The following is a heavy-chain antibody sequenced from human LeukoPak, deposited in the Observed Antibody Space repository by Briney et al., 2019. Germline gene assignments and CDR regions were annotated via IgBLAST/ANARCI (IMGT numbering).Heavy chain of an antibody. CDR1: GFTFSGYW. CDR3: ARGYYYALDG. CDR2: IKRDGSQK. V-gene: IGHV3-7*05. Sequence: PGGSLRLSCAASGFTFSGYWMTWVRQAPRKGLEWVANIKRDGSQKNYVDSVKGRFTISRDNPKNSLYLQMNSLRAEGTAVYYCARGYYYALDGWGQGTTVTVSS. J-gene: IGHJ6*02.